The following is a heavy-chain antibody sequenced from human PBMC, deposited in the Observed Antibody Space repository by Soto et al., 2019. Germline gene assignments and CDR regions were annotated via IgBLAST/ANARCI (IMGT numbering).Heavy chain of an antibody. CDR2: ISYDGSNK. CDR3: ARNGPESAAAEDNWFDP. Sequence: GGSLRLSCAASGFAFSTYGMHWVRQAPGKGLEWVAVISYDGSNKYYADSVKGRFTISRDNSKNTLYLQMDSLSSEDTAVYYCARNGPESAAAEDNWFDPWGQGTLVTVSS. V-gene: IGHV3-30*03. CDR1: GFAFSTYG. D-gene: IGHD6-13*01. J-gene: IGHJ5*02.